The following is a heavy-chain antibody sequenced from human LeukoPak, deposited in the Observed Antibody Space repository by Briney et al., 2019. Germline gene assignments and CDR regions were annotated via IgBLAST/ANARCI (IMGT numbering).Heavy chain of an antibody. CDR3: ARAVVGGSGSYYPPYYFDY. CDR1: GGSISSSSYY. J-gene: IGHJ4*02. D-gene: IGHD3-10*01. V-gene: IGHV4-39*07. CDR2: IYYSGST. Sequence: SETLSLTCTVSGGSISSSSYYWGWIRQPPGKGLEWIGSIYYSGSTYYNPSLKSRVTISVDKSKNQFSLKLSSVTAADTAVYYCARAVVGGSGSYYPPYYFDYWGQGTLVTVSS.